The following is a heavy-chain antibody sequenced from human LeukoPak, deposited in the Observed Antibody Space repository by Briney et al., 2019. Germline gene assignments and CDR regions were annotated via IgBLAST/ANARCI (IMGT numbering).Heavy chain of an antibody. Sequence: SVKVSCKASGGTFSSYAISWVRQAPGQGLEWMGGIIPIFGTANYAQKFQGRVTITTDESTSTAYMELSSLRSEDTAVYYCAMSGNSVFQMYNWFDPWGQGALVTVSS. CDR3: AMSGNSVFQMYNWFDP. CDR2: IIPIFGTA. J-gene: IGHJ5*02. CDR1: GGTFSSYA. D-gene: IGHD4-23*01. V-gene: IGHV1-69*05.